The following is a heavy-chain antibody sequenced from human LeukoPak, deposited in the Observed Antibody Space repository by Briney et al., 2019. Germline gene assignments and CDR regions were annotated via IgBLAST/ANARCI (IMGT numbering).Heavy chain of an antibody. D-gene: IGHD2-15*01. CDR3: ALAKVAATTFDY. J-gene: IGHJ4*02. CDR2: ISSSSSYT. Sequence: GGSLRLSCAASGFTFSSYSMNWVRQAPGKGLEWVSSISSSSSYTYYADSVKGRFTISRDNAKNSLYLQMNSLRAEDTAVYYCALAKVAATTFDYWGQGTLVTVSS. V-gene: IGHV3-21*01. CDR1: GFTFSSYS.